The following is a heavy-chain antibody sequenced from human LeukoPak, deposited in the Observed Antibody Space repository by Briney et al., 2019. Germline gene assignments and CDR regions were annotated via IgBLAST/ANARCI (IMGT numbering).Heavy chain of an antibody. CDR3: ARRYCSSTSCYNVAFGI. V-gene: IGHV1-69*05. CDR1: GGTFSSYA. D-gene: IGHD2-2*02. CDR2: IIPIFGTA. Sequence: ASVKVSCKASGGTFSSYAISWVLQAPGQGLEWMGGIIPIFGTANYAQKFQGRVTITTDESTSPAYMELSSLRSEDTAVYYCARRYCSSTSCYNVAFGIWGQGTMVTVSS. J-gene: IGHJ3*02.